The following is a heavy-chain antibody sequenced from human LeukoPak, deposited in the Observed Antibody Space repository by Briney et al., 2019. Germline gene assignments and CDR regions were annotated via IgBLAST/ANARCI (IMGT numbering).Heavy chain of an antibody. CDR1: GFTFSTYA. D-gene: IGHD6-19*01. CDR2: ISASGFST. V-gene: IGHV3-23*01. Sequence: AGGSLRLSCAASGFTFSTYAMNWVRQAPGKGLEWVSSISASGFSTYYADSVKGRFTLSRDNSKNTLYLQMNSLSAEDTAMYFCAKRDNSGWYSLDYWGQGTLVTVSS. CDR3: AKRDNSGWYSLDY. J-gene: IGHJ4*02.